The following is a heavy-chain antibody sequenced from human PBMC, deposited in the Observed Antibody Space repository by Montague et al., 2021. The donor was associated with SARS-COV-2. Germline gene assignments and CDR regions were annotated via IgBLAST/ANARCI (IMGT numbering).Heavy chain of an antibody. CDR3: ARDRFDFGAGRQGTIDF. J-gene: IGHJ4*02. CDR1: GDSITNHY. D-gene: IGHD3-10*01. V-gene: IGHV4-4*07. CDR2: MHFTGKT. Sequence: SETLSLTCGVSGDSITNHYWSWIRQPAGKGLEWIGRMHFTGKTNFSPSFSSRLTMSADTSKNQFSLKLTSVTAADTAIYFCARDRFDFGAGRQGTIDFWGQGTLVTVSS.